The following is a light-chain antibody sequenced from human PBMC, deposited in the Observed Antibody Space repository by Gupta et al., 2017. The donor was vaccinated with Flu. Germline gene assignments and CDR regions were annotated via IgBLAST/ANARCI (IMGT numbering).Light chain of an antibody. J-gene: IGKJ4*01. Sequence: ERATLSCRASQSIRSNLDWYQQKPGQAPRLLIYGASTRATGIPARFSGSGSGTEFTRTISGLQSEDFAVYYCQQYDNWPPLTFGGGTNVEI. V-gene: IGKV3-15*01. CDR2: GAS. CDR3: QQYDNWPPLT. CDR1: QSIRSN.